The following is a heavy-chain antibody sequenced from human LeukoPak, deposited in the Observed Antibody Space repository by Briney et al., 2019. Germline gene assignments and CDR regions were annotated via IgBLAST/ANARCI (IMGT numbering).Heavy chain of an antibody. V-gene: IGHV1-8*03. J-gene: IGHJ5*02. D-gene: IGHD2-8*01. CDR2: MNPNSGNT. CDR1: GYTFTSYD. Sequence: GASVKVSCKXSGYTFTSYDINWVRQATRRGLEWMGRMNPNSGNTGYAQKFQGRVTITRNTSISTAYMELSSLRSEDTAVYYCARGPRNGWFDPWGQGTLVTVSS. CDR3: ARGPRNGWFDP.